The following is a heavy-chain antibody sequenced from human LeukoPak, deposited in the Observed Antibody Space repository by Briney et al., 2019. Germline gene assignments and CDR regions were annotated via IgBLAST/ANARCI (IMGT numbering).Heavy chain of an antibody. D-gene: IGHD5-18*01. CDR2: INPNSGNT. CDR1: GYTFTGYY. J-gene: IGHJ6*03. Sequence: GASVKVSCKASGYTFTGYYMHWVRQAPGQGLEWMGWINPNSGNTGYAQKFQGRVTITRNTSISTAYMELSSLRSEDTAVYYCARAQVDTGMDVYSDYMDVWGKGTTVTVSS. CDR3: ARAQVDTGMDVYSDYMDV. V-gene: IGHV1-8*03.